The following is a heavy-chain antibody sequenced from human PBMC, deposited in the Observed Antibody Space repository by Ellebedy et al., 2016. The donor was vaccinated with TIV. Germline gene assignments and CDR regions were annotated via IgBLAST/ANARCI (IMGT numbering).Heavy chain of an antibody. J-gene: IGHJ5*02. CDR3: ARLPRYDILTGPPGWFDP. Sequence: MPSETLSLTCAVYGGSFSGYYWSWIRQPPGKGLEWIGEINHSGSTNYNPSLKSRDTISVDTSKNQFSLKLSSVTAADTAVYYCARLPRYDILTGPPGWFDPWGQGTLVTVSS. CDR1: GGSFSGYY. CDR2: INHSGST. V-gene: IGHV4-34*01. D-gene: IGHD3-9*01.